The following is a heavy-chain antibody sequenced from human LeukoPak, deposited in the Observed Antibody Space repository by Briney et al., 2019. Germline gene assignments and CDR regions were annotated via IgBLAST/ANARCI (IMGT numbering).Heavy chain of an antibody. V-gene: IGHV4-61*08. CDR3: ARGGRDGYNYDY. CDR1: GGSISSGGYY. Sequence: SETLSLTCTVSGGSISSGGYYWSWIRQHPGKGLEWIGYIYYSGSTNYNPSLKSRVTISVDTSKNQFSLKLSSVTAADTAVYYCARGGRDGYNYDYWGQGTLVTVSS. CDR2: IYYSGST. D-gene: IGHD5-12*01. J-gene: IGHJ4*02.